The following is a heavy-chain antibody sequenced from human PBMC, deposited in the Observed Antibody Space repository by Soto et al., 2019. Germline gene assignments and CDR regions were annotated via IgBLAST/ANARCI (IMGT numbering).Heavy chain of an antibody. CDR2: IYYSGST. CDR3: ARGRYYDFWSGSSMDV. D-gene: IGHD3-3*01. CDR1: GGSISSGGYY. J-gene: IGHJ6*02. V-gene: IGHV4-31*03. Sequence: QVQLQESGPGLVKPSQTLSLTCTVSGGSISSGGYYWSWIRQHPGKGLEWIGYIYYSGSTYYNPSLKSRVTVSVDTSKNQFSLKLSSVTAADTAVYYCARGRYYDFWSGSSMDVWGQGTTVTVSS.